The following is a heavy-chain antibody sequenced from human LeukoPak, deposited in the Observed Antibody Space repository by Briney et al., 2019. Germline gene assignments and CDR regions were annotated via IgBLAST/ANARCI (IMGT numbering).Heavy chain of an antibody. D-gene: IGHD3-22*01. J-gene: IGHJ3*02. Sequence: ASVKVSCKASGYTFTSYYMHWVRQAPGQGLEWMGWINPNSGGTNYAQKFQGRVTMTRDTSISTAYMELSRLRSDDTAVYYCARGIYYDSSGQDAFDIWGQGTMVTVSS. CDR3: ARGIYYDSSGQDAFDI. V-gene: IGHV1-2*02. CDR1: GYTFTSYY. CDR2: INPNSGGT.